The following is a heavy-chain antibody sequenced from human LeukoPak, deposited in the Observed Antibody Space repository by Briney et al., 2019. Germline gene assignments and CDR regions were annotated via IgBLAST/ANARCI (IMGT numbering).Heavy chain of an antibody. V-gene: IGHV4-39*01. CDR1: GFTFSSYA. CDR2: IYYGQTI. CDR3: VRHDGRGGATMGAFDS. J-gene: IGHJ5*01. Sequence: SGGSLRLSCAASGFTFSSYAMSWIRQSPGKGLEWIGSIYYGQTIYYNPSLNSRVTISVVTSKDQFTLQLNSVTAADTAVYYCVRHDGRGGATMGAFDSWGQGSLVTVSS. D-gene: IGHD4/OR15-4a*01.